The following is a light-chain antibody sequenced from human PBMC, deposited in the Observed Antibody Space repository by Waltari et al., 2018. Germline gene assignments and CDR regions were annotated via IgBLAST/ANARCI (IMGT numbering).Light chain of an antibody. J-gene: IGKJ4*01. CDR1: QSVKNN. CDR2: KSS. V-gene: IGKV1-5*03. Sequence: CRASQSVKNNLAWYQQQPGKAPKVLIHKSSRLESGVPSRFSGSGYGTEFTLTISSLQPDDFATYYCQEYDTLPVTFGGGTRVEI. CDR3: QEYDTLPVT.